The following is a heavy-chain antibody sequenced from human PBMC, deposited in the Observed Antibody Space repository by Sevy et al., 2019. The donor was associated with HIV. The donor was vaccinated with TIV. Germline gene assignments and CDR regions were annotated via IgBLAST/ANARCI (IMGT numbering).Heavy chain of an antibody. D-gene: IGHD3-10*01. J-gene: IGHJ4*02. V-gene: IGHV4-30-4*01. Sequence: SETLSLTCTVSGGSISSGDYYWSWIRQPPGKGLEWIGCIYYSGSTYYNPSLKSRVTISVDTSKNQFSLKLSSVTAADTAVYYCAGTSHYYGSGSYYWGQGTLVTVSS. CDR3: AGTSHYYGSGSYY. CDR1: GGSISSGDYY. CDR2: IYYSGST.